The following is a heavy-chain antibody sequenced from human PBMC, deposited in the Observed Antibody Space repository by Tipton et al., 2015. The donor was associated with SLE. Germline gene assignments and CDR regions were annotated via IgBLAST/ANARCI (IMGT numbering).Heavy chain of an antibody. CDR2: INHSGST. J-gene: IGHJ3*02. CDR3: ARGPYYDFWSGYPYAFDI. Sequence: TLSLXCAVYGGSFSGYYWSWIRQPTGKGLEWIGEINHSGSTNYNPPLKSRVTISVDTSKNQFSLKLSSVTAADTAVYYCARGPYYDFWSGYPYAFDIWGQGTMVTVSS. V-gene: IGHV4-34*01. D-gene: IGHD3-3*01. CDR1: GGSFSGYY.